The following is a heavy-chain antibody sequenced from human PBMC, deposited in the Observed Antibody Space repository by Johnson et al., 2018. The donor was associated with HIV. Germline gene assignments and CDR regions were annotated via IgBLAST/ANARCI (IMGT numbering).Heavy chain of an antibody. D-gene: IGHD3-3*01. CDR2: ISSNGGST. Sequence: VQLVESGGGLVQPGVSLRLSCAVSGFSFSSHGMHWVRQAPGKGLEYVSAISSNGGSTYYVTSVKGRFTISRDNSKNTLYLQMGSLRAEDMAVYYCAKGIYDFWGGYLLDAFDMWGQGTMVTVSS. CDR1: GFSFSSHG. CDR3: AKGIYDFWGGYLLDAFDM. J-gene: IGHJ3*02. V-gene: IGHV3-64*01.